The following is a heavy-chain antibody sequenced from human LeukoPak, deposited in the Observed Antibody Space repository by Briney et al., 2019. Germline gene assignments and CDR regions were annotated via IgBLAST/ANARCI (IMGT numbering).Heavy chain of an antibody. CDR2: ISISSSYI. D-gene: IGHD3-10*01. J-gene: IGHJ4*02. V-gene: IGHV3-21*01. CDR3: ARDRATGYYGSGSYHQNPFDY. Sequence: GGSLRLSCAASGFTFSSYSMNWVRQAPGKGLEWVSSISISSSYIHYADSVKGRFTISRDNAKNSLYLQMNSLRAEDTDVYYCARDRATGYYGSGSYHQNPFDYWGQGTLVTVSS. CDR1: GFTFSSYS.